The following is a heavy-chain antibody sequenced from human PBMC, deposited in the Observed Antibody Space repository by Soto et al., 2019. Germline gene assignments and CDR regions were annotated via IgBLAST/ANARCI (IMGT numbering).Heavy chain of an antibody. Sequence: PGGSLRLSCAASGFTFSSYAMSWVRQAPGKGLEWVSAISGSGGSTYYADSVKGRFTISRDNSKNTLYLQMNSLRAEDTAVYYCAKDGPYSGSYIGYFDYWGQGTLVTVSS. CDR3: AKDGPYSGSYIGYFDY. CDR1: GFTFSSYA. V-gene: IGHV3-23*01. CDR2: ISGSGGST. D-gene: IGHD1-26*01. J-gene: IGHJ4*02.